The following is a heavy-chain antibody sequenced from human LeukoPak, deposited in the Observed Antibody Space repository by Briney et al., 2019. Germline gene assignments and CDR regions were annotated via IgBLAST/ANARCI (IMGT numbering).Heavy chain of an antibody. J-gene: IGHJ4*02. CDR1: GGSFSDYY. CDR2: IYYSGST. D-gene: IGHD5-18*01. V-gene: IGHV4-59*01. CDR3: ASGYTYGWYYFDY. Sequence: ASETLSLTCAIYGGSFSDYYWSWIRQPPGKGLEWIGYIYYSGSTNYNPSLKSRVTISVDTSKNQFSLKLSSVTAADTAVYYCASGYTYGWYYFDYWGQGTLVTVSS.